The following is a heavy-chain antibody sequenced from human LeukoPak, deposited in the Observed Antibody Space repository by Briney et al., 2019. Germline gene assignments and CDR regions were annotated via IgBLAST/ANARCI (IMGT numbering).Heavy chain of an antibody. J-gene: IGHJ4*02. CDR1: GFTFSSYG. D-gene: IGHD3-22*01. Sequence: GGSLRLSCAASGFTFSSYGMHWVRQAPGKGLEWVAVISYDGSNKYYADSVKGRFTISRDNSKNTLYLQMNSLRAEDTAVFYCARAPIVVVTTTFDYWGQGTLVTVSS. V-gene: IGHV3-30*03. CDR2: ISYDGSNK. CDR3: ARAPIVVVTTTFDY.